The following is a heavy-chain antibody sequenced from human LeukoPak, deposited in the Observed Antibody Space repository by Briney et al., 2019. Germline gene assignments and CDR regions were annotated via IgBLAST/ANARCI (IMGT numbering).Heavy chain of an antibody. CDR2: IYTSGST. CDR3: ASGYGGIAAAGHLLDDY. D-gene: IGHD6-13*01. CDR1: GGSIGSGSYY. Sequence: SQTLSLTCTVSGGSIGSGSYYWSWIRQPAGKGLEWIGRIYTSGSTNYNPSLKSRVTISVDTSKNQFSLKLSSVTAADTAVYYCASGYGGIAAAGHLLDDYWGQGTLVTVSS. V-gene: IGHV4-61*02. J-gene: IGHJ4*02.